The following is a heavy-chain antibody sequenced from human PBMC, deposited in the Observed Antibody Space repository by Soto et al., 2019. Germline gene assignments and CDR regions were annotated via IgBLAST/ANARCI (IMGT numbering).Heavy chain of an antibody. Sequence: QVQLVQSGAEEKKPGASVKVSCKASGYTFTSYAMHWVRQAPGQRREWMGWINAGNGNTKDSQKFQGRVTITRDTSASTAYMELSSLRSGDAAVYYCARAWVVVTAPDYWGQGTLVTVSS. J-gene: IGHJ4*02. D-gene: IGHD2-21*02. CDR2: INAGNGNT. CDR3: ARAWVVVTAPDY. CDR1: GYTFTSYA. V-gene: IGHV1-3*05.